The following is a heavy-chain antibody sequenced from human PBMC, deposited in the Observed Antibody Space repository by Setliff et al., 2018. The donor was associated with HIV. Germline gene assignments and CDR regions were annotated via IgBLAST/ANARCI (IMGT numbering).Heavy chain of an antibody. CDR3: ARGRNYDSSGYGDYYYYMDV. D-gene: IGHD3-22*01. Sequence: SVKVSCKASGYNFTNYGLNWVRQAPGQGLEWMGGIIPIFGTTHYAQKFQGRVTVTADESTSTAYMQLSSLRSDDTAVYYCARGRNYDSSGYGDYYYYMDVWGKGTTVTVSS. V-gene: IGHV1-69*13. J-gene: IGHJ6*03. CDR1: GYNFTNYG. CDR2: IIPIFGTT.